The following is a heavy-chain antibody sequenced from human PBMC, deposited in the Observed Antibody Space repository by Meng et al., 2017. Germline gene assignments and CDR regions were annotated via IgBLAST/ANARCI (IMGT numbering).Heavy chain of an antibody. CDR1: GFTFGDYA. CDR2: IRSKAYGGTT. J-gene: IGHJ4*02. D-gene: IGHD3-22*01. Sequence: GESLEISCAASGFTFGDYAMSWFRQAPGKGLEGVGFIRSKAYGGTTEYAASVKGRFTISRDDSKSIAYLQMNSLKTEDTAVYYCTPNYYYDSSGYYYYFDYWGQGTLVTVSS. V-gene: IGHV3-49*03. CDR3: TPNYYYDSSGYYYYFDY.